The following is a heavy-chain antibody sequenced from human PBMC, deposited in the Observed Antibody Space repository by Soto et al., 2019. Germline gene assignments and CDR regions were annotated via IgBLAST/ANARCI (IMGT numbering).Heavy chain of an antibody. CDR2: ISYDGSNK. Sequence: QVQLVESGGGVVQPGRSLRLSCAASGFTFSSYGMHWVRQAPGKGLEWVAVISYDGSNKYYADSVKGRFTISRDNSKNTLYLQMNSLRAEDTAVYYCAKVGVAGTAPAWDCFDYWGQGTLVTVSS. CDR3: AKVGVAGTAPAWDCFDY. D-gene: IGHD6-19*01. V-gene: IGHV3-30*18. J-gene: IGHJ4*02. CDR1: GFTFSSYG.